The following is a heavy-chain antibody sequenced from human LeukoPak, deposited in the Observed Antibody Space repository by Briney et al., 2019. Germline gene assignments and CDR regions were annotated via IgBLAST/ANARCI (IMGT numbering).Heavy chain of an antibody. V-gene: IGHV3-30*02. CDR1: GFTFSNYG. CDR2: IVYTGNNK. D-gene: IGHD1-26*01. Sequence: PGGSLRLSCAASGFTFSNYGIHWVRQAPGKGLEWVAFIVYTGNNKYYADSVKGRFTISGDNSKNTLYLQMSSLAAEDTAVYYCAQWELLPTADYWGQGTLVTVSS. CDR3: AQWELLPTADY. J-gene: IGHJ4*02.